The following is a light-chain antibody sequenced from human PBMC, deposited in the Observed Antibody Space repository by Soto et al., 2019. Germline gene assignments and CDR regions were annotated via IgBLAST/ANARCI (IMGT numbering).Light chain of an antibody. J-gene: IGLJ3*02. Sequence: QSVLTQPLSASGTPGQRVTISCSGSSSNIGTNFVYWYQQLPGTAPKLLIFSNAQRPSGVPDRFSGSRSGTSASLAISGLRSEDEADYYCAAWDDSLSGWVFGGGTKVTVL. CDR3: AAWDDSLSGWV. CDR2: SNA. V-gene: IGLV1-47*02. CDR1: SSNIGTNF.